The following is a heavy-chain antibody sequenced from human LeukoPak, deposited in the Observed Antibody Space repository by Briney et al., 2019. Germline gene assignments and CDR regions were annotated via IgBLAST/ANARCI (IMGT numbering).Heavy chain of an antibody. V-gene: IGHV1-2*06. J-gene: IGHJ4*02. D-gene: IGHD3-22*01. CDR2: INPNSGGT. CDR3: ARDSTQRYYYDSSGCYYGVDY. Sequence: EASVKVSCKASGYTFTGYYMHWVRQAPGQGLEWMGRINPNSGGTNYAQKFQGRVTMTRDTSISTAYMELSRLRSDDTAVYYCARDSTQRYYYDSSGCYYGVDYWGQGTLVTVSS. CDR1: GYTFTGYY.